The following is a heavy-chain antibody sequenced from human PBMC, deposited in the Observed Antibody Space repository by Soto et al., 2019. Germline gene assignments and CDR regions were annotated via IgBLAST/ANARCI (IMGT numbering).Heavy chain of an antibody. V-gene: IGHV1-69*13. CDR1: GGTFSSYA. CDR2: IIPIFGTA. D-gene: IGHD2-15*01. J-gene: IGHJ5*02. CDR3: ARSDIVVVVAATGYNWFDP. Sequence: SVNVSCKASGGTFSSYAISWVRQAHGQGLEWMGGIIPIFGTANYAQKFQGRVTITADESTSTAYMELICLRFEDTAVYYCARSDIVVVVAATGYNWFDPWG.